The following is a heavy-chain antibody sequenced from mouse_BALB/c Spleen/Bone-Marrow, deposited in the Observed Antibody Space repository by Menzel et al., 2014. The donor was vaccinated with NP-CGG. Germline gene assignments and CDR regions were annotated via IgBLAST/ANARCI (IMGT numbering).Heavy chain of an antibody. CDR3: TTGAY. CDR2: IYPSDSYT. Sequence: QVQLQQSGAELVRPGASVKLSCKASGYTFTSYWISWVKQRPGQGLEWIGNIYPSDSYTNYNQKFKDKATLTVDKSSSTAYMQLSSPTSEDSAVYYCTTGAYWGQGTLVTVSA. CDR1: GYTFTSYW. J-gene: IGHJ3*01. D-gene: IGHD4-1*01. V-gene: IGHV1-69*02.